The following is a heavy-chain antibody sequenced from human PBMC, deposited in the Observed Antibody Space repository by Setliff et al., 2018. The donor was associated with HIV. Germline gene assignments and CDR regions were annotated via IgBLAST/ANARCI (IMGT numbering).Heavy chain of an antibody. CDR2: ISSSGTTT. Sequence: LRLSCVASGFNFKTYEMNWVRQTPGKRLEWISYISSSGTTTYYAGSVKGRFTISRDNARNSLSLEMRSLKVEDTAVYFCVRDKRAIQAFGDYDNAFDVWGQGTMVTVSS. CDR1: GFNFKTYE. CDR3: VRDKRAIQAFGDYDNAFDV. J-gene: IGHJ3*01. D-gene: IGHD4-17*01. V-gene: IGHV3-48*03.